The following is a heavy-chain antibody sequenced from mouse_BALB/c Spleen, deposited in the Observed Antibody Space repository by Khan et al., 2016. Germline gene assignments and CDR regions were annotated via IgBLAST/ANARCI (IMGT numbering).Heavy chain of an antibody. CDR2: IRSKSNNYAT. V-gene: IGHV10-1*02. CDR3: WRRGMGWYFDV. J-gene: IGHJ1*01. Sequence: EVQLVESGGGLVQPKGSLKLSCAASGFTFNTYAMNWVRQAPGKGLEWVARIRSKSNNYATYYADSVKDRFTISRDDSQSMLYLQMNNLKTEDTAMYYCWRRGMGWYFDVWGAGTTVTVSS. CDR1: GFTFNTYA. D-gene: IGHD2-3*01.